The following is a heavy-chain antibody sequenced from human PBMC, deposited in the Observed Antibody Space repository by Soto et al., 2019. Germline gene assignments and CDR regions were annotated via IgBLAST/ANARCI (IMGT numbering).Heavy chain of an antibody. Sequence: PSETLSLTCTVSGGSISSGGYYWIWICQHPGKGLEWIGYIYYSGSTYYNPSLKSRVTISVDTSKNQFSLKLSSVTAADTAVYYCARGGDYDGTFDYWGQGTLVTVSS. D-gene: IGHD4-17*01. J-gene: IGHJ4*02. CDR3: ARGGDYDGTFDY. CDR1: GGSISSGGYY. CDR2: IYYSGST. V-gene: IGHV4-31*03.